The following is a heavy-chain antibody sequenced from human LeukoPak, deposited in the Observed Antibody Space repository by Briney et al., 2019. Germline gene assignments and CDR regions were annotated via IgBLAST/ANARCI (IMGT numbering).Heavy chain of an antibody. D-gene: IGHD4-17*01. CDR2: IYYSGST. J-gene: IGHJ3*02. Sequence: KPSETLSLTCTVSGGSISSYYWSWIRQPAGKGLEWIGYIYYSGSTNYNPSLKSRVTISVDTSKNQFSLKLSSVTAADTAVYYCARSDYGDFSAFDIWGQGTMVTVSS. CDR3: ARSDYGDFSAFDI. CDR1: GGSISSYY. V-gene: IGHV4-59*08.